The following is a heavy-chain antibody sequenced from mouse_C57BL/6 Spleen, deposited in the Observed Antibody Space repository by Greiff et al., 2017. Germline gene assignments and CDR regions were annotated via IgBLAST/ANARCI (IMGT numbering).Heavy chain of an antibody. Sequence: EVMLVESGDGLVKPGGSLKLSCAASGFTFSSYAMSWVRQTPEKRLEWVAYISRGGDYIYYADTVKGRITISRDNARNTLYLQMSSLKSEDTAMYYCTRYLGPGSLAYWGQGTLVTVSA. CDR1: GFTFSSYA. J-gene: IGHJ3*01. CDR3: TRYLGPGSLAY. D-gene: IGHD3-1*01. CDR2: ISRGGDYI. V-gene: IGHV5-9-1*02.